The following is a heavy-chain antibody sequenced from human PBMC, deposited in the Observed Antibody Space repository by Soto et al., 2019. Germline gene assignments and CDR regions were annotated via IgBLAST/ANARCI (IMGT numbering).Heavy chain of an antibody. Sequence: VQLQESGPGLVKPSETLSLSCDVSGASLLSSYWSWVRQPAGKGLDWIGHIFSSGRTSYNPSLMSRVTMSIDTPNNKFSLSLNSVTAADTAVYYCAKGWDVKYFDHWGQGARVTVSS. J-gene: IGHJ4*02. V-gene: IGHV4-4*07. CDR2: IFSSGRT. D-gene: IGHD1-26*01. CDR3: AKGWDVKYFDH. CDR1: GASLLSSY.